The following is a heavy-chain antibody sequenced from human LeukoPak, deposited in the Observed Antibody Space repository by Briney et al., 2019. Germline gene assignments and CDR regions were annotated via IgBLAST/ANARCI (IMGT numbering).Heavy chain of an antibody. V-gene: IGHV4-34*01. CDR2: INHSGST. CDR3: ARVGRITMTGGAFDI. Sequence: PSETLSLTCAVYGGSFSGYYWSWIRQPPGKGLEWIGEINHSGSTNYNPSLKSRVTISVDTSKNQFSLKLSSVTAADTAVYYCARVGRITMTGGAFDIWGRGTMVTVSS. J-gene: IGHJ3*02. CDR1: GGSFSGYY. D-gene: IGHD3-22*01.